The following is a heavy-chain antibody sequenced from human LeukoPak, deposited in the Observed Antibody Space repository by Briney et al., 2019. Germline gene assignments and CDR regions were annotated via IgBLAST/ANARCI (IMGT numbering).Heavy chain of an antibody. CDR2: ISAYNGNT. D-gene: IGHD3-3*01. CDR1: GYTFTSYG. V-gene: IGHV1-18*01. J-gene: IGHJ4*02. Sequence: GASAKVSCKASGYTFTSYGISWVRQAPGQGLEWMGWISAYNGNTNYAQKLQGRVTMTTDTSTSTAYMELRSLRSDDTAVYYCARTYSPTYYDFWSGLGFVAPYYWGQGTLVTVSS. CDR3: ARTYSPTYYDFWSGLGFVAPYY.